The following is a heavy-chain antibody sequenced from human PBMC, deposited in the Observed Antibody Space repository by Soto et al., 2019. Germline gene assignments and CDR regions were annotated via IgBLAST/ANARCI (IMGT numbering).Heavy chain of an antibody. CDR3: ARGGYCSGGCCYAGAFDI. J-gene: IGHJ3*02. CDR1: GYTFTGYY. D-gene: IGHD2-15*01. CDR2: INPNSGGT. V-gene: IGHV1-2*04. Sequence: ASVKVSCKASGYTFTGYYMHWVRQAPGQGLEWMGWINPNSGGTNYAQKFQGWVTMTRDTSISTAYMELSRLRSDDTAVYYCARGGYCSGGCCYAGAFDICGQGRMVTVSS.